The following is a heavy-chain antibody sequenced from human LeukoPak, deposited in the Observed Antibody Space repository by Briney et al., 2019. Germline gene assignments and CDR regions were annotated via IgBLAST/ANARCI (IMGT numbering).Heavy chain of an antibody. V-gene: IGHV3-21*01. CDR3: VRDVIHSYFDI. CDR1: GLTFSSHS. D-gene: IGHD2-21*01. J-gene: IGHJ4*02. CDR2: ITGSGSI. Sequence: GGSLRLSCAASGLTFSSHSLYWVRQASGKGLEWVSSITGSGSIQYADSVKGRFTISRDNAKNSLYLQMNSLRAEDTAVYYCVRDVIHSYFDIWGQGILVTVSS.